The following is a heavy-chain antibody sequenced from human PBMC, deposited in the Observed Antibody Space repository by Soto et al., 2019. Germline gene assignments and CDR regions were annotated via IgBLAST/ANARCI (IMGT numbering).Heavy chain of an antibody. J-gene: IGHJ5*02. CDR1: GGTFSSYA. CDR3: AREGAYYYDSSGYYPTYNWFDP. V-gene: IGHV1-69*06. D-gene: IGHD3-22*01. Sequence: SVKVSCKASGGTFSSYAISWLRQSPGQGLEWMGGIIPIFGTANYAQKFQGRVTITADKSTSTAYMELSSLRSEDTAVYYCAREGAYYYDSSGYYPTYNWFDPWGQGTLVTVSS. CDR2: IIPIFGTA.